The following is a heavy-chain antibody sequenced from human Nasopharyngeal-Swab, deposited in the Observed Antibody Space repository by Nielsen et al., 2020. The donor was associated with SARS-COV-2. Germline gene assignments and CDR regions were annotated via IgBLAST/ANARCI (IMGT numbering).Heavy chain of an antibody. Sequence: GGSLRLSCKGSGYSFTSYWISWVRQMPGKGLEWMGRIDPSDSYTNYSPSFQGHVTISADKSTSTAYLQWSSLKASDTAMYYCARQYCGGDCDFDYWGQGTLVTVSS. J-gene: IGHJ4*02. V-gene: IGHV5-10-1*01. CDR1: GYSFTSYW. D-gene: IGHD2-21*01. CDR2: IDPSDSYT. CDR3: ARQYCGGDCDFDY.